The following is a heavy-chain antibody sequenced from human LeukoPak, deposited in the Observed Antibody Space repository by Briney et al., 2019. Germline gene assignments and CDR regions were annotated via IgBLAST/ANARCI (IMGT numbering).Heavy chain of an antibody. CDR1: GGSFSGYY. CDR3: ARDSRMVSY. V-gene: IGHV4-34*01. J-gene: IGHJ4*02. D-gene: IGHD5-18*01. CDR2: INHSGST. Sequence: SETLSLTCAVYGGSFSGYYWSWIRQPPGKGLEWIGEINHSGSTNYNPSLKSRVTISVDTSKNQFSLKLSSVTAADTAVHYCARDSRMVSYWGQGTLVTVSS.